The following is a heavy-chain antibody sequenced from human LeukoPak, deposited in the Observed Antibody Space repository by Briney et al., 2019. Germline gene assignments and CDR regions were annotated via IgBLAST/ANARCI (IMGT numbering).Heavy chain of an antibody. Sequence: SETLSLTCTVSGGSISSYYWSWIRQPPGKGLEWIGYIYYSGSTNYNPSLKSRVTISVDTSKSQFSLKLSSVTAADTAVYYCARERQRRFDYWGQGTLVTVSS. V-gene: IGHV4-59*01. D-gene: IGHD6-25*01. CDR3: ARERQRRFDY. CDR2: IYYSGST. J-gene: IGHJ4*02. CDR1: GGSISSYY.